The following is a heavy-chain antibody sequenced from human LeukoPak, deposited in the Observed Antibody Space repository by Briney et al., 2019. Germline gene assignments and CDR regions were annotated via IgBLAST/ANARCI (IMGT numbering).Heavy chain of an antibody. CDR2: IYYGGST. J-gene: IGHJ4*02. Sequence: SETLSLTCTVSGGSFNSGSYYWSWIRQPPGKGLEWLGYIYYGGSTNYNPSLKSRVTMSVDTSKNQFSLELTSVTAADTAVYYCASSHYDSSGYPPTFDYWGQGTLVTVSS. V-gene: IGHV4-61*01. D-gene: IGHD3-22*01. CDR1: GGSFNSGSYY. CDR3: ASSHYDSSGYPPTFDY.